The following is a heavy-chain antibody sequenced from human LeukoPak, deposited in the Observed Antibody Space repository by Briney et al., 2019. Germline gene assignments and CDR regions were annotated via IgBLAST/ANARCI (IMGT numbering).Heavy chain of an antibody. J-gene: IGHJ6*03. V-gene: IGHV3-49*04. CDR2: ISSKAYGGTT. CDR1: GFTIGDYA. CDR3: TRDGYYDFWSGGYYYYYMDV. Sequence: SLRLSCTASGFTIGDYAMSWVRQAQGHGWKGLGFISSKAYGGTTEYAASVKGSFTISRDDSQSIAYLQMNSLKTEDTAVYYCTRDGYYDFWSGGYYYYYMDVWGKGTTVTVSS. D-gene: IGHD3-3*01.